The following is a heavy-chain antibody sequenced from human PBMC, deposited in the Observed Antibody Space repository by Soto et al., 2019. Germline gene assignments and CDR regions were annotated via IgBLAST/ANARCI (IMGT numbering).Heavy chain of an antibody. Sequence: SETLSLTCNVSGGSINSYYWNWIRQPPGKGLEWIAYIYYNGNTDSNPSLESRVTISLDTPKNQLSLKLSSVTAADTTVYYCARGYNGYSYDNFDYWGQGILVTVSS. CDR2: IYYNGNT. V-gene: IGHV4-59*01. J-gene: IGHJ4*02. CDR3: ARGYNGYSYDNFDY. CDR1: GGSINSYY. D-gene: IGHD5-18*01.